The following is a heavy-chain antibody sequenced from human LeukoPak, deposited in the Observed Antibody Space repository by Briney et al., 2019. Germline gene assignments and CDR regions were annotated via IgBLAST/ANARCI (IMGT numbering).Heavy chain of an antibody. Sequence: PSETLSLTCTVSGGSISDYYWSWVRQPPGKGLEWLGYIYTSGSTNYNPSLKSRVTISADTSKNQFSLKLSSVTAADTAVYYCARHRSPTISSFFDSWGQGTLVSVSS. CDR2: IYTSGST. V-gene: IGHV4-4*09. CDR3: ARHRSPTISSFFDS. CDR1: GGSISDYY. D-gene: IGHD6-6*01. J-gene: IGHJ5*01.